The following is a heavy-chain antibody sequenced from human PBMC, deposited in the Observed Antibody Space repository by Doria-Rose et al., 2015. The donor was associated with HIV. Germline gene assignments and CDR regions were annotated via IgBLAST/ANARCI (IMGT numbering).Heavy chain of an antibody. V-gene: IGHV4-4*02. Sequence: QVQLVQSGPGLVKPSGTLSLTCAVSGGSISSSNWWSWVRQPPGKGLEWIGQIYHSGNTNYNPSLKSRVTISADKSKNQFSLKLTSVTAADTAVYYCARDLGIRLWLGYWGLGTLVTVSS. J-gene: IGHJ4*02. CDR2: IYHSGNT. D-gene: IGHD3-10*01. CDR3: ARDLGIRLWLGY. CDR1: GGSISSSNW.